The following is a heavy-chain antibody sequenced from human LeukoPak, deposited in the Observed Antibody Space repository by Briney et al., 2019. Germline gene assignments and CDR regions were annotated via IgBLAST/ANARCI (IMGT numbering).Heavy chain of an antibody. D-gene: IGHD3-10*01. J-gene: IGHJ4*02. CDR2: INPNSGGT. CDR3: AKVRGGQTFSLYYFDY. CDR1: GYTFTGYY. Sequence: ASVKVSCKASGYTFTGYYMHWVRQAPGQGLEWMGRINPNSGGTNYAQKFQGRVTMTRDTSISTAYMDLSRLRSDDTAVYYCAKVRGGQTFSLYYFDYWGQGTLVTVSS. V-gene: IGHV1-2*06.